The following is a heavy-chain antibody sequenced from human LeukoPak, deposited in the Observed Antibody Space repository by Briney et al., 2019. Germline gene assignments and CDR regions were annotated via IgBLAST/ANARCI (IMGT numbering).Heavy chain of an antibody. D-gene: IGHD2-15*01. CDR2: INHSGST. J-gene: IGHJ1*01. Sequence: SETLSLTCAVYGGSFSGYYWSWIRQPPGKGLEWIGEINHSGSTNYNPSLKSRVTISVDTSKNQFSLKLSSVTAADTAVYYCARGVVVVVAATGEAEYFQHWGQGTLVTIYS. CDR3: ARGVVVVVAATGEAEYFQH. CDR1: GGSFSGYY. V-gene: IGHV4-34*01.